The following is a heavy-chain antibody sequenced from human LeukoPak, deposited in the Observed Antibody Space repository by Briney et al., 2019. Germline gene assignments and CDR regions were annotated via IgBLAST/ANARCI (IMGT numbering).Heavy chain of an antibody. CDR3: ARVQLGGYYYYMDV. J-gene: IGHJ6*03. CDR2: MYYSGST. Sequence: SSETLSLTCTVSGGSISSYSWSWIRQPPGKGLEWIGYMYYSGSTNYNPSLRSRVTISVDTSKNQFSLKLSSVTAADTAVYYCARVQLGGYYYYMDVWGKGTTVTISS. V-gene: IGHV4-59*01. CDR1: GGSISSYS. D-gene: IGHD1-1*01.